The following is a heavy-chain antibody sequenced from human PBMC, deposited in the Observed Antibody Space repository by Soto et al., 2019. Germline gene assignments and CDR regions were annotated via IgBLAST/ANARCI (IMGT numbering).Heavy chain of an antibody. CDR1: GLTFSSYA. CDR2: ISGSGGST. CDR3: AKDPFLEWLPIFDY. J-gene: IGHJ4*02. Sequence: GGSLRLACAASGLTFSSYAMSWVRQAPGKGLEWVSAISGSGGSTYYADSVKGRFTISRDNSKNTLYLQMNSLRAEDTAVYYCAKDPFLEWLPIFDYWGQGTLVTVSS. D-gene: IGHD3-3*01. V-gene: IGHV3-23*01.